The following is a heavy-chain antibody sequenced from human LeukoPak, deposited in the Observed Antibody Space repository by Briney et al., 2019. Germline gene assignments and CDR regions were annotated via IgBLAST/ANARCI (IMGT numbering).Heavy chain of an antibody. J-gene: IGHJ4*02. CDR2: IYSGGST. CDR3: ARDTNGSPYYFDY. D-gene: IGHD1-26*01. V-gene: IGHV3-53*04. Sequence: GGSLRLSCAASGFTVTTNYMSWVRQAPGKGLEWVSVIYSGGSTYYADSVKGRFTISRHNSKNTLYLQMDSLRDEDTAVYYCARDTNGSPYYFDYWGQGTLVTVSS. CDR1: GFTVTTNY.